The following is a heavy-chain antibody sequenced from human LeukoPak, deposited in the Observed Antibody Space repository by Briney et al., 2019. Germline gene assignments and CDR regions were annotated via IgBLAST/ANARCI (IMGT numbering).Heavy chain of an antibody. D-gene: IGHD2-15*01. CDR2: INPNSGGT. CDR1: GYTFTGHY. V-gene: IGHV1-2*02. CDR3: VRDRLRLGYERTNWFDP. Sequence: GASVKVSCKASGYTFTGHYMHWVRQAPGQGLEWMGWINPNSGGTIYAQDFQGRVTMTRDTSISTAYMELSSLRSDDTAVYYCVRDRLRLGYERTNWFDPWGQGTLVTVSS. J-gene: IGHJ5*02.